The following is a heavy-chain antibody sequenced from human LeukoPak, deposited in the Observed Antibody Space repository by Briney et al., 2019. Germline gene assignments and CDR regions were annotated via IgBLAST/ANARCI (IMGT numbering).Heavy chain of an antibody. CDR1: GGSFSGYF. V-gene: IGHV4-34*01. Sequence: SETLSLTCAVYGGSFSGYFYTWIRQPPGKGLEWIGEVSHSGSTNYNSSLKSRVIISLDTSKNQFSLKLTSLTAADTAVYYCARRWSKARYLDVWGRGTLVTVSS. CDR3: ARRWSKARYLDV. J-gene: IGHJ2*01. CDR2: VSHSGST. D-gene: IGHD3-3*01.